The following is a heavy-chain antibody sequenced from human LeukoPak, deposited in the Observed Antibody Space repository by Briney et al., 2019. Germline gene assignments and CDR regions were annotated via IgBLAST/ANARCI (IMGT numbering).Heavy chain of an antibody. J-gene: IGHJ4*02. CDR2: IHSSGST. CDR3: ARKPIFASGRHWYYFDN. D-gene: IGHD3-10*01. V-gene: IGHV4-4*07. CDR1: GGSMNNNY. Sequence: PSETLSLTCTVSGGSMNNNYWSWIRQPAGKGLEWVGRIHSSGSTNYNPSLKSRVTTSVDTSKNQFSLKLNSVTAADTAIYYCARKPIFASGRHWYYFDNWGQGTLVTVSS.